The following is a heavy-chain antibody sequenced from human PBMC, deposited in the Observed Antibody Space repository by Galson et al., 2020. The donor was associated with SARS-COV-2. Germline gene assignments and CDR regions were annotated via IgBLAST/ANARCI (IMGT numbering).Heavy chain of an antibody. CDR1: GYSISSGYY. D-gene: IGHD3-3*01. V-gene: IGHV4-38-2*01. CDR2: IYHSGST. J-gene: IGHJ3*02. Sequence: SETLSLTCAVSGYSISSGYYWGWIRQPPGKGLEWIGSIYHSGSTYYNPSLKSRVTISVDTSKNQFSLKLSSVTAADTAVYYCARSSLRFFEWVYLDIWGQGTMVTVSS. CDR3: ARSSLRFFEWVYLDI.